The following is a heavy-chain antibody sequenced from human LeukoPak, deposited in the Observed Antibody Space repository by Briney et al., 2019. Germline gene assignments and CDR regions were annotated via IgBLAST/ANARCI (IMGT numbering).Heavy chain of an antibody. CDR2: ISYSGST. D-gene: IGHD6-25*01. CDR3: ARLDKGIKAAHFDY. J-gene: IGHJ4*02. CDR1: GGSISSSSYY. V-gene: IGHV4-39*01. Sequence: SETLSLTCTVSGGSISSSSYYWGWIRQPPGKGLEWIGVISYSGSTYYNPSLKSRVTISVDTSKSHFSLKLSSVTAADTAIYYCARLDKGIKAAHFDYWGQGTLVTVSS.